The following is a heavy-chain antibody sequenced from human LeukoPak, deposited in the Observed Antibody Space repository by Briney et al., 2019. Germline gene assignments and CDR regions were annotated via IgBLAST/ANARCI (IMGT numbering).Heavy chain of an antibody. V-gene: IGHV4-59*11. J-gene: IGHJ4*02. D-gene: IGHD2-15*01. CDR3: ARKGGLFDY. CDR1: GGSIMYHY. Sequence: SETLSLTCTVSGGSIMYHYWSWIRQSPGKGLEWIGYIYYNGSTNYNPSLKSRASISVDTSKNQFPLKVTSVTAADTAVYYCARKGGLFDYWGQGTLVTVSS. CDR2: IYYNGST.